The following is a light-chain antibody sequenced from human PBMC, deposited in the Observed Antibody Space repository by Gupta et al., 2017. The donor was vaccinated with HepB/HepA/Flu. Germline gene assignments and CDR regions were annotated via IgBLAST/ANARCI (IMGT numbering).Light chain of an antibody. Sequence: EIVLTHSPATLSLFPGERATLSCRATERFRNDLAWYQQKPGQAPRLLIYGADSRATGVSARFSGSGSGTEFTLTISRLQSEDCAVYYRHHEYNCPRTFGQGTKVEIK. CDR3: HHEYNCPRT. CDR2: GAD. CDR1: ERFRND. J-gene: IGKJ1*01. V-gene: IGKV3-15*01.